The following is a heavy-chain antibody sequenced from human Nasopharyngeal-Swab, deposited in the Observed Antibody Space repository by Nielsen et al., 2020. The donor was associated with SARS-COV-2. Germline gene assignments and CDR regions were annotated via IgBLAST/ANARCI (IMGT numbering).Heavy chain of an antibody. CDR2: ISSSSTTI. D-gene: IGHD5-24*01. J-gene: IGHJ4*02. Sequence: GESLKISCAASGFTSRTYSMNWVRQAPGTGLEWISYISSSSTTIFYADSVKGRFTISRDNAKNSLYLQMNSLRAEDTALYYCARDERIDGFNSNFDHWGQGTLVTVSS. V-gene: IGHV3-48*04. CDR1: GFTSRTYS. CDR3: ARDERIDGFNSNFDH.